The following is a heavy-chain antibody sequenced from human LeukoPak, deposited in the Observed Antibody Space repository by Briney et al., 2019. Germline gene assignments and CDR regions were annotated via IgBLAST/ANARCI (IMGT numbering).Heavy chain of an antibody. J-gene: IGHJ1*01. D-gene: IGHD6-13*01. CDR1: GFTFSSYW. CDR3: ARSGQQQLVYCFAEYFQH. CDR2: IKQDGSEK. V-gene: IGHV3-7*01. Sequence: PGGSLRLSCAASGFTFSSYWMSWGRQAPGKGLEWVANIKQDGSEKYYVDSVKGRFTISRDNAENSLYLQMNSLRAEDTAVYYCARSGQQQLVYCFAEYFQHWGQGTLVTVSS.